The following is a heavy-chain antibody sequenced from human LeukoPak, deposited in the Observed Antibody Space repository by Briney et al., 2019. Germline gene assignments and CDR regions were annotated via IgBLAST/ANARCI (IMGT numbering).Heavy chain of an antibody. CDR3: ARVGGWYYYYYMDV. CDR1: GFTFDDYG. D-gene: IGHD6-19*01. V-gene: IGHV3-20*04. J-gene: IGHJ6*03. CDR2: INWNGGST. Sequence: GGSLGLSCAASGFTFDDYGMSWVRQAPGKGLEWVSGINWNGGSTGYADSVKGRFTISRDNAKNSLYLQMNSLRAEDTALYYCARVGGWYYYYYMDVWGKGTTVTVSS.